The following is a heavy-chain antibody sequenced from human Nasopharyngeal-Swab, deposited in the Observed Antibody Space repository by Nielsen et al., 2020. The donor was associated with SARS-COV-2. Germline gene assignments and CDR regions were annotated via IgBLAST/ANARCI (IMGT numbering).Heavy chain of an antibody. Sequence: GEFLKISCAASGFTFSSYAMHWVRQAPGKGLEWVAVISYDGSNKYYADSVKGRFTISRDNSKNTLYLQMNSLRAEDTAVYYCARGYSGSYYSPFDYWGQGTLVTVSS. D-gene: IGHD1-26*01. CDR3: ARGYSGSYYSPFDY. CDR2: ISYDGSNK. CDR1: GFTFSSYA. J-gene: IGHJ4*02. V-gene: IGHV3-30-3*01.